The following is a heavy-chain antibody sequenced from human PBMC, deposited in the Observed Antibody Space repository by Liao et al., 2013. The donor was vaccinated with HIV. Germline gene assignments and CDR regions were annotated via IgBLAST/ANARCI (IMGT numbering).Heavy chain of an antibody. CDR3: ARCQLTIYWYFDL. V-gene: IGHV4-34*01. J-gene: IGHJ2*01. CDR2: INHSGST. CDR1: GGSFSGYQ. Sequence: QVQLQQWGAGLLKPSETLSLTCAVYGGSFSGYQWSWIRQPPGKGLEWIGEINHSGSTNYNPSLKSRVTISVDTSKNQFSLKLSSVTAADTAVYYCARCQLTIYWYFDLWGRGTLVTVSS. D-gene: IGHD2-2*01.